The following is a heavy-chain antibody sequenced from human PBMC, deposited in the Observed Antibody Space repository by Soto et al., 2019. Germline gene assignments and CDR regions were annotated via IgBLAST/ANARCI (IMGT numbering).Heavy chain of an antibody. Sequence: SETLSLTCAVSGGSISSGGYSWSWIRQPPWKGLEWIGYIYYSDSINYNPSLKSRVIISDDTSKNQFSLRLSSVTAADTAVYCARAYYDTSGYSLDPWGQGILVTVSS. CDR2: IYYSDSI. CDR3: ARAYYDTSGYSLDP. V-gene: IGHV4-61*08. J-gene: IGHJ5*02. D-gene: IGHD3-22*01. CDR1: GGSISSGGYS.